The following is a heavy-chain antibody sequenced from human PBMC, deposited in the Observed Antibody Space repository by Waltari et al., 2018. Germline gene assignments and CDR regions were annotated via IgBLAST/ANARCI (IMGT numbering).Heavy chain of an antibody. Sequence: GKGLEWIGYIYYSGSTYYNPSLKSRVTISVDTSKNQFSLKLSSVTAADTAVYYCAREETVIAAIDYWGQGTLVTVSS. V-gene: IGHV4-31*02. J-gene: IGHJ4*02. CDR3: AREETVIAAIDY. D-gene: IGHD2-21*01. CDR2: IYYSGST.